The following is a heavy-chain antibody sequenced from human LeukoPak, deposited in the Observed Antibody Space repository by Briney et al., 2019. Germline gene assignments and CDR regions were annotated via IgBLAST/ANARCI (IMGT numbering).Heavy chain of an antibody. J-gene: IGHJ4*02. D-gene: IGHD2-2*02. CDR1: GGTFSSYT. CDR2: IIPILGIA. V-gene: IGHV1-69*02. CDR3: ASWGDGYCSSTSCYTLDY. Sequence: GASAKVSCKASGGTFSSYTISWVRQAPGQGLEWMGRIIPILGIANYAQKFQGRVTITADKSTSTAYMELSSLRSEDTAVYYCASWGDGYCSSTSCYTLDYWGQGTLVTVSS.